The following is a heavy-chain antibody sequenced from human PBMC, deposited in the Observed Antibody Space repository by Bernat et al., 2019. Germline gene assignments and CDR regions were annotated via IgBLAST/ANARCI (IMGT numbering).Heavy chain of an antibody. CDR3: ARPLGWRDAFDI. CDR1: GFAFSSYW. D-gene: IGHD4-23*01. CDR2: IKEDESEK. V-gene: IGHV3-7*04. J-gene: IGHJ3*02. Sequence: EVQLVESGGDLVQPGGSLRLSCAASGFAFSSYWMSWVRQAPGKGLEWVANIKEDESEKYYVASVKGRFTISRDNAKNSLYLQMNSLRAEDTAVYYCARPLGWRDAFDIWGQGTVVTVSS.